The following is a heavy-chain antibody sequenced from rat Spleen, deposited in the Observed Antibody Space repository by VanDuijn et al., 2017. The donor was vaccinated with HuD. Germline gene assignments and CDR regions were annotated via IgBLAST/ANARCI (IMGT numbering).Heavy chain of an antibody. J-gene: IGHJ4*01. Sequence: VQLKESGPGLVQPSQTLSLTCTVSGFSLMDYSVHWVRQPPGKGLEWMGVIWNTGGTQYNSTLKSRLSITKDTSKSQVFLRMNSLQTEDTATYYCARDGSFITLGLMDAWGQGASVTVSS. D-gene: IGHD1-1*01. V-gene: IGHV2S63*01. CDR1: GFSLMDYS. CDR3: ARDGSFITLGLMDA. CDR2: IWNTGGT.